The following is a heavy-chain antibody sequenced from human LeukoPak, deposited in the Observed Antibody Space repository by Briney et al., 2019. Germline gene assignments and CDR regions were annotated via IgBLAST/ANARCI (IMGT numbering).Heavy chain of an antibody. CDR2: ISGSGGST. V-gene: IGHV3-23*01. CDR3: AKGVAAAGIFDY. J-gene: IGHJ4*02. CDR1: GFTFSSYA. Sequence: GGSLRLSCAASGFTFSSYAMSWVRQAPGKGLEWVSAISGSGGSTYYADSVKGRFTISRDNSKNTLYLQMNSLRAEDTALYYCAKGVAAAGIFDYWGQGTLVTVSS. D-gene: IGHD6-13*01.